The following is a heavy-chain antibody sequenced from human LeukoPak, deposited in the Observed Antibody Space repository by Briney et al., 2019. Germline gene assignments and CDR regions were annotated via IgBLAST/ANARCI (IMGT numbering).Heavy chain of an antibody. Sequence: PSETLSLTCTVSGGSISSSSYYWGWIRQPPGKGLEWIGSIYYSGSTYYNPSLKSRVTISVDTSKNQFSLKLSSVTAADTAVYYCARMGFRETPQIPSIAAAGSKHHSSHNWFDPWGQGTLVTVSS. D-gene: IGHD6-13*01. CDR1: GGSISSSSYY. V-gene: IGHV4-39*07. J-gene: IGHJ5*02. CDR3: ARMGFRETPQIPSIAAAGSKHHSSHNWFDP. CDR2: IYYSGST.